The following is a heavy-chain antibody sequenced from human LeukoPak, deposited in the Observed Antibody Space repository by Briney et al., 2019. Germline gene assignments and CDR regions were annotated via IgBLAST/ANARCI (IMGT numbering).Heavy chain of an antibody. Sequence: GGSLRLSCAASGFTFSSYSMNWVRQAPGKGLEWVSSISSSSSYIYYADSVKGRFTISRDNAKNSLYLQMNSLRAEDTAVYYCARDLRGEGYCSSTSCYFVWGQGTMVTVSS. D-gene: IGHD2-2*01. CDR1: GFTFSSYS. V-gene: IGHV3-21*01. CDR3: ARDLRGEGYCSSTSCYFV. CDR2: ISSSSSYI. J-gene: IGHJ3*01.